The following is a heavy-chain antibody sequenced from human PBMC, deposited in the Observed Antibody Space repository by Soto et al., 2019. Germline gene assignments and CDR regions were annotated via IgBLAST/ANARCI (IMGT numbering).Heavy chain of an antibody. CDR2: INADNGNT. CDR1: GYTFTSYA. CDR3: ARSASPIDY. Sequence: QVQLVQSGAEVKKPGASVKVSCKASGYTFTSYAMHWVRQAPGQRLEWMGWINADNGNTKYSQKCPGRVTMTRVTFSSTADLELSILRSNDTDGNYCARSASPIDYWGQGTQVTVSS. V-gene: IGHV1-3*01. J-gene: IGHJ4*02. D-gene: IGHD6-6*01.